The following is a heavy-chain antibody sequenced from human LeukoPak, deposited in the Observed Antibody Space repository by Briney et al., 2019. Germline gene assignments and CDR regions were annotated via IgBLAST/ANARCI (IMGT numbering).Heavy chain of an antibody. D-gene: IGHD2-2*01. Sequence: ASVTVSCKASVYTFIRYGISWVRQAPGQGLEGMGWINTYNGNINYAQKLQGKGTITTDTSPSTDYMELRRLSSDDTAVYYCPRVSCSSNSCHRDHFDYWGQGTLVTVSS. CDR1: VYTFIRYG. CDR2: INTYNGNI. J-gene: IGHJ4*02. V-gene: IGHV1-18*01. CDR3: PRVSCSSNSCHRDHFDY.